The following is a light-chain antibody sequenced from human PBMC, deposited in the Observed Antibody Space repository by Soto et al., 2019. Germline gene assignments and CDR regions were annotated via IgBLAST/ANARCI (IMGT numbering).Light chain of an antibody. Sequence: EIVLTQSPGTLSLSPGERATLSCRASQSVSSSYLAWYQQKPGQAPRLLIYGASSRATGIPDRFSGTGSGTEFTLTISSLQSEDFALYYCQQYGSSPFTFGPGTKVDI. V-gene: IGKV3-20*01. CDR1: QSVSSSY. J-gene: IGKJ3*01. CDR2: GAS. CDR3: QQYGSSPFT.